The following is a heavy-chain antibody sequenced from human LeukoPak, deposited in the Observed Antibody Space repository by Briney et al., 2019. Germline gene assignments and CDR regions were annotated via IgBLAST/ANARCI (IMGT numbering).Heavy chain of an antibody. CDR3: AKGLYYYDSSGYYANDVFDI. V-gene: IGHV3-23*01. CDR1: GFTLSSYG. Sequence: GGSLRLSCAASGFTLSSYGMSWVRQAPGKGLEWVSTISGSGGRTYYADSVKGRFTISRDNSKNTLYLQMNSLRAEDTAVYYCAKGLYYYDSSGYYANDVFDIWGQGTMVTVSS. CDR2: ISGSGGRT. D-gene: IGHD3-22*01. J-gene: IGHJ3*02.